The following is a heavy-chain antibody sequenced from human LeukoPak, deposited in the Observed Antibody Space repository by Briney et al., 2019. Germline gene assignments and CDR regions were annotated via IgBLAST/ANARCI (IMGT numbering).Heavy chain of an antibody. Sequence: PGGSLRLSCAASGFTFSSYGMHWVRQAPGKGLEWVAVISYDRSNKYYADSVKGRFTISRDSSKNTLYLQMNSLRAEDTAVYYCAKDPHGGNSYYFDYWGQGTLVTVSS. V-gene: IGHV3-30*18. J-gene: IGHJ4*02. CDR3: AKDPHGGNSYYFDY. CDR2: ISYDRSNK. CDR1: GFTFSSYG. D-gene: IGHD4-23*01.